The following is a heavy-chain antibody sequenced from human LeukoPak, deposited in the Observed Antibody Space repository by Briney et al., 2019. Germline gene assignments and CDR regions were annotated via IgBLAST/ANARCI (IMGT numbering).Heavy chain of an antibody. Sequence: GGPLRLSCAASGFTFSSCWMSLVRQAPGKGLEWVANIKQDGSEKYYVDSVKGRFTISRDNAKNSLYLQMNSLRAEDTAVYYCPRVEWVVQFGYDYWGQGTLVTVSS. D-gene: IGHD6-19*01. CDR1: GFTFSSCW. CDR2: IKQDGSEK. J-gene: IGHJ4*02. V-gene: IGHV3-7*04. CDR3: PRVEWVVQFGYDY.